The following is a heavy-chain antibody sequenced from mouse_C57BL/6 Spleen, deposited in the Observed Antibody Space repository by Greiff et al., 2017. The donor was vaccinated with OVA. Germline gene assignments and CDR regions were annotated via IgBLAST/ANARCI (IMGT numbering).Heavy chain of an antibody. CDR1: GYTFTSYW. V-gene: IGHV1-59*01. J-gene: IGHJ1*03. CDR3: ARLNYGSSYWYFDV. Sequence: QVQLQQPGAELVRPGTSVKLSCKASGYTFTSYWMHWVKQRPGQGLEWIGVIDPSDSYTNYNQKFKGKATLTVDTSSRTAYMQLSSLTSEDSAVYYCARLNYGSSYWYFDVWGTGTTVTVSS. CDR2: IDPSDSYT. D-gene: IGHD1-1*01.